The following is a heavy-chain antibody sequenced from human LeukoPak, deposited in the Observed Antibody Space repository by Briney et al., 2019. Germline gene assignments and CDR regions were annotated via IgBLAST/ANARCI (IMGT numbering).Heavy chain of an antibody. CDR2: IYYSGST. D-gene: IGHD1-1*01. J-gene: IGHJ6*03. CDR3: ARVVWTGTLTEYYYMDV. Sequence: SQTLSLTCTVSGGSISSGDYYWSWIRQPPGKGLEWIGYIYYSGSTYYNPSLKSRFTISVDTSKNPFSLKLSSVTAAGTAVYYCARVVWTGTLTEYYYMDVWGKGTTVTVSS. CDR1: GGSISSGDYY. V-gene: IGHV4-30-4*08.